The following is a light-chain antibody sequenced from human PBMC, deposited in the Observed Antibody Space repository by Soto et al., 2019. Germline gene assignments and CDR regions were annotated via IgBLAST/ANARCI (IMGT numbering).Light chain of an antibody. CDR1: SSDVVGYNY. V-gene: IGLV2-14*01. Sequence: QSALTQPASVSGSPGQSTTISCTGTSSDVVGYNYVSWYKPHPGKTPKLMIHNVSNRPSGVPNRFSGSKSGYTASLTISGLQAEDEADYYCSSFTRSSTLVFVGGTKLTVL. CDR3: SSFTRSSTLV. J-gene: IGLJ2*01. CDR2: NVS.